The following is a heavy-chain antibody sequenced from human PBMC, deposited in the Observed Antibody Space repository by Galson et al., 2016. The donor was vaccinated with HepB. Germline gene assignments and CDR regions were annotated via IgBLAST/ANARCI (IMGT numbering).Heavy chain of an antibody. Sequence: SLRLSCAASGFSVSNNFMTWVRQAPGKGLEWVCVIHSLGSTYYIDSVKGRFTISRDSSRNMLHLQMNGLRAEDTALYFCAGVYGGNWLNLHTLDLWGQGAMVTVAS. CDR1: GFSVSNNF. CDR2: IHSLGST. D-gene: IGHD4-23*01. V-gene: IGHV3-53*01. J-gene: IGHJ3*01. CDR3: AGVYGGNWLNLHTLDL.